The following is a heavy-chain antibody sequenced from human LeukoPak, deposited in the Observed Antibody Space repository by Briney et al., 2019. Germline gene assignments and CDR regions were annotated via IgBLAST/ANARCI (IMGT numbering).Heavy chain of an antibody. D-gene: IGHD3-9*01. CDR3: ARDSDIVTGSRSHFDY. CDR1: GFIFSIYE. J-gene: IGHJ4*02. V-gene: IGHV3-48*03. CDR2: KGSSGGNI. Sequence: GGSLTLSCEPSGFIFSIYEMNCLREATGKGREWVSYKGSSGGNIFYADTVKGRLTISRDNAKNSLYLHMNSLRAEDTAVYYCARDSDIVTGSRSHFDYWGQGTLVTVSS.